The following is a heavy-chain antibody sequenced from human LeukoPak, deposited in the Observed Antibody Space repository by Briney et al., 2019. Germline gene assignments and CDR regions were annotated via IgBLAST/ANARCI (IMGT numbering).Heavy chain of an antibody. J-gene: IGHJ4*02. CDR3: ARGSGRIAARRYYFDY. CDR1: GYTFTSYD. V-gene: IGHV1-8*01. Sequence: GASVKVSCKSSGYTFTSYDINWVRQATGQGLEWMGWMNPDSGNTGYAQKFQGRVTMTRNTSISTAYMELSSLRSEDTAVYYCARGSGRIAARRYYFDYWGQGTLVTVSS. D-gene: IGHD6-6*01. CDR2: MNPDSGNT.